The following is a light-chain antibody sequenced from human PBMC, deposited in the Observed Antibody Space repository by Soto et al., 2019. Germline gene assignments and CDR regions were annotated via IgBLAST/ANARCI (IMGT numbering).Light chain of an antibody. Sequence: QSALTQPASVSGSPGQSITISCTGTSSDVGGYNFVSWYQQHPGKAPKLMIYEVTSRPSGASNRFSGSKSGNTASLTISGLQAEDEADYYCNSYTTSSTLVFGTGTKLTVL. CDR2: EVT. J-gene: IGLJ1*01. V-gene: IGLV2-14*03. CDR1: SSDVGGYNF. CDR3: NSYTTSSTLV.